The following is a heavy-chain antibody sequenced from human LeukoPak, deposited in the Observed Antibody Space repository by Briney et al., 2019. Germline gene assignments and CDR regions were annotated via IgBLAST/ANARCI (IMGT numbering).Heavy chain of an antibody. CDR2: INPSGSTT. Sequence: ASVKVSCKASGYTFTSHNIHWVRQAPGQGLEWMGIINPSGSTTNYAQKFQGRVTMTRDVSTSTVYMELSSLRSEDTAVYYCTFWSVYSLDYWGQGTQVTVSS. CDR3: TFWSVYSLDY. CDR1: GYTFTSHN. J-gene: IGHJ4*02. D-gene: IGHD3-3*01. V-gene: IGHV1-46*01.